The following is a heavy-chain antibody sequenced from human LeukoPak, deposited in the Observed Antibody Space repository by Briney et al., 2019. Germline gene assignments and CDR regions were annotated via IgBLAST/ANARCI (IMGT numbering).Heavy chain of an antibody. Sequence: ASVKVSCKASGYTFTSYAISWVRQAPGQGLEWMGWISAYNGNTHYAQKVQDRVTMTTDTSTSTAYMELSRLRSDDTAVYYCARDGDSSGYEDAFDIWGQGTMVTVSS. V-gene: IGHV1-18*01. CDR1: GYTFTSYA. CDR3: ARDGDSSGYEDAFDI. D-gene: IGHD3-22*01. J-gene: IGHJ3*02. CDR2: ISAYNGNT.